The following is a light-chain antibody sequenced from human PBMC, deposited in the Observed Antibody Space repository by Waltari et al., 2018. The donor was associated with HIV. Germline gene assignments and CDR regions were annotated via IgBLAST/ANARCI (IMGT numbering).Light chain of an antibody. CDR2: DNN. V-gene: IGLV1-51*01. CDR1: SSHIGNNY. J-gene: IGLJ2*01. Sequence: QSVLTQPPSVSAAPGQKVTISCSGSSSHIGNNYVSWYQQLPGTAPKLLIYDNNKRPSGIPDRFSGSKSGTSATLGITGLQTGDEADYYCGTWDSSLSAYVVFGGGTKLTVL. CDR3: GTWDSSLSAYVV.